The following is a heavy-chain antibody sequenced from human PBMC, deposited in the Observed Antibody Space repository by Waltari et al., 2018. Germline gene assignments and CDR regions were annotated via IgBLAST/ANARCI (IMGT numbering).Heavy chain of an antibody. CDR1: GYSFTDYH. Sequence: QVQLVQSGTEVKKPGASVKVSCQASGYSFTDYHLHWVRQTPGKGLEWLGWINPKNGATSYTQNFLGRVTMTRDTSINTGYMDLSGLRSDDTAVFYCARDPGPIVGAPDYWGQGTLVTVSS. J-gene: IGHJ4*02. CDR3: ARDPGPIVGAPDY. D-gene: IGHD1-26*01. CDR2: INPKNGAT. V-gene: IGHV1-2*02.